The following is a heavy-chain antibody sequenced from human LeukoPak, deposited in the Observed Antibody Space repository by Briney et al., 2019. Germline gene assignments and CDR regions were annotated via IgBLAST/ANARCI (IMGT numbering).Heavy chain of an antibody. J-gene: IGHJ6*02. Sequence: GGSLRLSCAAPGFTVSSNYMSWVRQAPGKGLEWVSVIYSGGSTYYADSVKGRFTISRDNSKNTLYLQMNSLRAEDTAVYYCARASTTVVAETYGMDVWGQGTTVTVSS. CDR1: GFTVSSNY. CDR3: ARASTTVVAETYGMDV. V-gene: IGHV3-53*01. D-gene: IGHD4-23*01. CDR2: IYSGGST.